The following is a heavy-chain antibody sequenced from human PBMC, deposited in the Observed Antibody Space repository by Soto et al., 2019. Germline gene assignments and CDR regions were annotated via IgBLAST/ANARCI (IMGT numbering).Heavy chain of an antibody. CDR3: VTEGVYGSGSYYADY. V-gene: IGHV4-34*01. Sequence: SETLSLTCAVYGGSFSGYYWSWIRQPPGKGLEWIGEINHSGSTNYNPSLKSRVTISVDTSKNQFSLKLSSVTAADTAVYYCVTEGVYGSGSYYADYWGQGTLVTVSS. J-gene: IGHJ4*02. CDR1: GGSFSGYY. D-gene: IGHD3-10*01. CDR2: INHSGST.